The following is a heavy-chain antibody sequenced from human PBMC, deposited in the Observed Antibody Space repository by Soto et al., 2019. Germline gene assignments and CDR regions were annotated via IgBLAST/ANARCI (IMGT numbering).Heavy chain of an antibody. J-gene: IGHJ4*02. V-gene: IGHV4-30-4*01. CDR2: IYYSGST. D-gene: IGHD1-7*01. CDR1: GGSISSGDYY. CDR3: ARARQLELLALDY. Sequence: SETLPLTCTVSGGSISSGDYYWSWIRQPPGKGLEWIWYIYYSGSTYYNPSLKSRVTISVDTSKNQFSLKLSSVTAADTAVYYCARARQLELLALDYWGQGTLVTVSS.